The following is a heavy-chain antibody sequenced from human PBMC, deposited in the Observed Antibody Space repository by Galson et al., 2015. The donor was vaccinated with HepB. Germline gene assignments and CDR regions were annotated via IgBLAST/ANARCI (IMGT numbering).Heavy chain of an antibody. D-gene: IGHD6-13*01. CDR1: GYTLTELS. V-gene: IGHV1-24*01. CDR2: FDPEDGET. Sequence: SVKVSCKVSGYTLTELSMHWVRQAPGKGLEWMGGFDPEDGETIYAQKFQGRVTMTEDTSTDTAYMELSSLRSEDTAVYYCATGNSSSWLYFDYWGQGTLVTVSS. CDR3: ATGNSSSWLYFDY. J-gene: IGHJ4*02.